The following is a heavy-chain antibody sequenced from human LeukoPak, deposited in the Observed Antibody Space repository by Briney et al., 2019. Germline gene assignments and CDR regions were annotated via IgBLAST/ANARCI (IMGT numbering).Heavy chain of an antibody. CDR3: ARNSGANVYTYSFQY. Sequence: GGSLRLSCVASGLTFDDYGMSWVRQAPGKGLEWVSGINWNGGITTYADSVKGRFTISRDNAKNSLYLQMNSLRVEDTAFYYCARNSGANVYTYSFQYWGRGTLVTVSS. J-gene: IGHJ4*02. CDR1: GLTFDDYG. CDR2: INWNGGIT. V-gene: IGHV3-20*04. D-gene: IGHD1-26*01.